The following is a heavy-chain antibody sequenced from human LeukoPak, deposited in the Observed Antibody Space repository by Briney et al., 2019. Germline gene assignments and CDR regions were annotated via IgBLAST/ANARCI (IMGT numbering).Heavy chain of an antibody. CDR1: GFTFSSYE. J-gene: IGHJ4*02. CDR2: ISSSGSTI. Sequence: GGPLRLSCAASGFTFSSYEMNWVRQAPGKGLEWVSYISSSGSTIYYADSVKGRFTLSRDNAKNSLYLQMNSLRAEDTAVYYCARGDDYGGIYYFDYWGQGTLVTVSS. V-gene: IGHV3-48*03. D-gene: IGHD4-23*01. CDR3: ARGDDYGGIYYFDY.